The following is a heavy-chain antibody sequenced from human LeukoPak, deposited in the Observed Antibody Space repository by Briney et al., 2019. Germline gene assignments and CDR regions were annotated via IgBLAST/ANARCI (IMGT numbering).Heavy chain of an antibody. CDR3: AKDNFGDYGQNDY. CDR1: GFTISNSA. J-gene: IGHJ4*02. D-gene: IGHD4-17*01. Sequence: GGSLRLSCAASGFTISNSAMSWVRQSPGKGPERVAGIGCCDTSTSYADSVKGRFTISRDNSKNTLYLQMNSLRAEDTAVYYCAKDNFGDYGQNDYWGQGTLVTVSS. V-gene: IGHV3-23*01. CDR2: IGCCDTST.